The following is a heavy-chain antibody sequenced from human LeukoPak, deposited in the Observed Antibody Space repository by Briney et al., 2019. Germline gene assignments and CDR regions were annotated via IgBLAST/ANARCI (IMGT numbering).Heavy chain of an antibody. CDR2: IYYSGST. CDR3: ARAPLPDYYDSSGNFDY. Sequence: PSETLSLTCTVSGGSISSSSYYWGWIRQPPGKGLEWIGSIYYSGSTYYNPSLKSRVTISVDTSKNQFSLKLSSVTAADTAVYYCARAPLPDYYDSSGNFDYWGQGTLVTVSS. CDR1: GGSISSSSYY. V-gene: IGHV4-39*01. D-gene: IGHD3-22*01. J-gene: IGHJ4*02.